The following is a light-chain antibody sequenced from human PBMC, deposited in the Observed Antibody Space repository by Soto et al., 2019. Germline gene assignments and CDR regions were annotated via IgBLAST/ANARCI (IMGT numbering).Light chain of an antibody. Sequence: DILLTQSPTSLSASVGDTVTITCRASQSISINLNWYQHRPGEAPKVLIYAASTLATGAPSRFSGTGVGTDFTLTISSVQLEEFATYYCQQTYTTRVYTFGQGTKLEFK. V-gene: IGKV1-39*01. J-gene: IGKJ2*01. CDR2: AAS. CDR1: QSISIN. CDR3: QQTYTTRVYT.